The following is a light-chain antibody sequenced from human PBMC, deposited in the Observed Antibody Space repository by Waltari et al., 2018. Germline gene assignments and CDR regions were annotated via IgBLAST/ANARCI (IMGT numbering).Light chain of an antibody. CDR2: DDT. V-gene: IGLV3-21*02. Sequence: SYVLTQPPSVSVAPGQTATITCGGNNIERKTVHWYQQRPGQAPVVVVYDDTDRPSRVPDRFSGSNSGNTATLTSNRVEVGDEADYYCHVWDSSNDHLVIFGGGTRLTVL. CDR1: NIERKT. CDR3: HVWDSSNDHLVI. J-gene: IGLJ2*01.